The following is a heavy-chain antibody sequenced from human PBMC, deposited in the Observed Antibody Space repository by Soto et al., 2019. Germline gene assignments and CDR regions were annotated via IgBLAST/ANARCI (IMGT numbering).Heavy chain of an antibody. J-gene: IGHJ6*02. D-gene: IGHD2-8*01. CDR2: IIPIFGTA. V-gene: IGHV1-69*06. CDR1: GGTFRGYA. CDR3: ARVGTEYCTNGVCHDGLRIYYYYGMDV. Sequence: SVKVSCKASGGTFRGYAISWVRQAPGQGLEWMGGIIPIFGTANYAQKFQGRVTITAEKSNSTAYMELSSLRSEDTAVYYCARVGTEYCTNGVCHDGLRIYYYYGMDVWGQGTTVTVSS.